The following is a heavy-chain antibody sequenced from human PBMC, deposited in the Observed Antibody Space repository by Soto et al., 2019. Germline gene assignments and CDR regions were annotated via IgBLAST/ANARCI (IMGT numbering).Heavy chain of an antibody. D-gene: IGHD6-13*01. CDR1: GGSFSGYY. Sequence: QVQLQQWGAGLLKPSETLSLTCAVYGGSFSGYYWSWIRQPPGTGLEWIGEINHSGSTNYNPSLKRRVTISVDTSKNQFSLKLSSVTAADAAVYYCARGGNSSSWYYYYYYYGMDVWGQGTTVTVSS. CDR2: INHSGST. V-gene: IGHV4-34*01. CDR3: ARGGNSSSWYYYYYYYGMDV. J-gene: IGHJ6*02.